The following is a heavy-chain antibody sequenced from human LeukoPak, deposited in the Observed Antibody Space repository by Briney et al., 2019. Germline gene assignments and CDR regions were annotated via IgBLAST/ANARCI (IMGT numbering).Heavy chain of an antibody. CDR2: IYYSGST. CDR3: ARRGGNPLGAFDI. Sequence: SETLSLTCTVSGGSISSYYWNWIRQPPGKGLEWIGYIYYSGSTNYNPSLKSRVTISVDTSKNQFSLKLTSVTAADTAMYYCARRGGNPLGAFDIWGQGTMVTVSS. CDR1: GGSISSYY. J-gene: IGHJ3*02. D-gene: IGHD4-23*01. V-gene: IGHV4-59*01.